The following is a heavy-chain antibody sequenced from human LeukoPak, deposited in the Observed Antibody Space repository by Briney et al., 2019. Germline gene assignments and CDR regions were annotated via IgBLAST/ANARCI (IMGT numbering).Heavy chain of an antibody. Sequence: GGCLRLSCAASGFTFSTYAMSWVRQARGKGLEWVSVISSNGGSTHYADSVKGRFTISRDNSKNTLNLQMKSLRAEDTAVYYCTKDLYTVTGDYWGQGTLVTVSS. CDR3: TKDLYTVTGDY. CDR1: GFTFSTYA. J-gene: IGHJ4*02. D-gene: IGHD4-11*01. V-gene: IGHV3-23*01. CDR2: ISSNGGST.